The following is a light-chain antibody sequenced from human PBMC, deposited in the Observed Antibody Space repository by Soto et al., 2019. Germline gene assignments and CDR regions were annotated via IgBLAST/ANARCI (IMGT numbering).Light chain of an antibody. CDR3: QQSYSTPRT. CDR1: QSISSN. J-gene: IGKJ1*01. V-gene: IGKV1-39*01. Sequence: DIQITQSPSSLSASVGDRVTIACRASQSISSNLNWYQQKPGKAPKLLIYAASNFQSGVPSRFSGSGSGTDFTLTISSLQPEDFATYYCQQSYSTPRTFGQGTKVDIK. CDR2: AAS.